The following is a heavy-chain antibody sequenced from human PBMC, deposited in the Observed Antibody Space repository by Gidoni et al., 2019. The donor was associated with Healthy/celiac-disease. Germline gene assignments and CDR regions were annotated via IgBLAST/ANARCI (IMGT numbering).Heavy chain of an antibody. J-gene: IGHJ4*02. Sequence: QLQLQESGPGLVKPSETLSLTCTVSGGSISSSSYYWGWIRQPPGKGLEWIGSIYYSGSTYYNPSLKSRVTISVDTSKNQFSLKLSSVTAADTAVYYCARHPAERDGYNYQPYWGQGTLVTVSS. D-gene: IGHD5-12*01. CDR2: IYYSGST. CDR3: ARHPAERDGYNYQPY. CDR1: GGSISSSSYY. V-gene: IGHV4-39*01.